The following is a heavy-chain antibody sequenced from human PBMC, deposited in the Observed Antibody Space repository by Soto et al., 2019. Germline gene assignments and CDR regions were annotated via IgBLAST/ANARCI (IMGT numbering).Heavy chain of an antibody. CDR3: ARDHNRVGGYNWFDA. Sequence: QVQLVESGGGVVQPGKSLRLSCVASGFTFTEHGMHWVRQAPGKGLEWVAVIFDDGINKYYADSVKDRFTISRDTSKSTLYLQMNSLRAEDTAVYYCARDHNRVGGYNWFDAWGQGTLVTVSS. CDR1: GFTFTEHG. D-gene: IGHD3-16*01. CDR2: IFDDGINK. V-gene: IGHV3-33*01. J-gene: IGHJ5*02.